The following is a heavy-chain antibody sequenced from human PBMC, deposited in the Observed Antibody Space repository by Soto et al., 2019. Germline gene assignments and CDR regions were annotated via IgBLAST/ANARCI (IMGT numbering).Heavy chain of an antibody. J-gene: IGHJ3*02. V-gene: IGHV6-1*01. Sequence: SETLSLTCAISGDSVSSNSAAWNWIRQSPSRGLEWLGRTYYRSKWYNDYAVSVKSRITINPDTSKNQFSLQLNSVTPEDTAVYYCARDLAYCGGDCYFFAFDIWGQGTMVTVSS. D-gene: IGHD2-21*01. CDR2: TYYRSKWYN. CDR1: GDSVSSNSAA. CDR3: ARDLAYCGGDCYFFAFDI.